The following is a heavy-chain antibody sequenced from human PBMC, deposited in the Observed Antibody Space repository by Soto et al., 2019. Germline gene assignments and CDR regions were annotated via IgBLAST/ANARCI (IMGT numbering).Heavy chain of an antibody. Sequence: AATLYLTCTVSGDSLGNYYWFWIRQPVGKGLEWIGRVSSSGNTNANPTLNSRATMSIDTSKNQFSLRLRSVTAADTAVYYCARADYEILTGSYAMDVWGQGTTVTVSS. J-gene: IGHJ6*02. CDR3: ARADYEILTGSYAMDV. V-gene: IGHV4-4*07. CDR1: GDSLGNYY. CDR2: VSSSGNT. D-gene: IGHD3-9*01.